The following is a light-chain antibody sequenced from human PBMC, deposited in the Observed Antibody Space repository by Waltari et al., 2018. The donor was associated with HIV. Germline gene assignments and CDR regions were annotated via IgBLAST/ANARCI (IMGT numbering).Light chain of an antibody. CDR3: YSATDNNFWV. V-gene: IGLV3-27*01. CDR2: KDI. CDR1: VLAKKKY. J-gene: IGLJ3*02. Sequence: SYELTQPSSVSVSPGQTARITCSGNVLAKKKYGRWFQQKPGQAPVLVIYKDIERPSGIPERFSGSSSGTTVTLTISGAQVEDEADYYCYSATDNNFWVFGGGTKVTVL.